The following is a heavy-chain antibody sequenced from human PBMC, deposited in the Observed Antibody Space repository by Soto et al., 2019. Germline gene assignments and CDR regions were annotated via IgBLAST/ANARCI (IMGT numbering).Heavy chain of an antibody. V-gene: IGHV1-69*04. Sequence: SVKVSCKASGGTFSSYTISWVRQAPGQGLEWMGRIIPILGIANYAQKFQGRVTITADKSTSTAYMELSSLRSEDTAVYYCARDGILSSSSPAFDIWGQGTMVTVSS. D-gene: IGHD6-6*01. CDR1: GGTFSSYT. CDR3: ARDGILSSSSPAFDI. J-gene: IGHJ3*02. CDR2: IIPILGIA.